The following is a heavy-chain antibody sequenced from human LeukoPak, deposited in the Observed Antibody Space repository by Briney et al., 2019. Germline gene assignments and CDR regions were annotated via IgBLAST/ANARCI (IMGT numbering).Heavy chain of an antibody. CDR1: GFTFSSYA. D-gene: IGHD6-13*01. Sequence: GGSLRLSCAASGFTFSSYAMSWVRQAPGKGLEWVSAISGSGGSTYYADSVKGRFTISRDNSKNTLYLQMNSLRAEDTAVYYCAKDMTRAAAADRGVDYWGQGTLVTVSS. CDR2: ISGSGGST. J-gene: IGHJ4*02. CDR3: AKDMTRAAAADRGVDY. V-gene: IGHV3-23*01.